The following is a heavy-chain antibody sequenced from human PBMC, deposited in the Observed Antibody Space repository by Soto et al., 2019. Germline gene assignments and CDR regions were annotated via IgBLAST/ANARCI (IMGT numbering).Heavy chain of an antibody. V-gene: IGHV3-48*02. CDR2: IRGTTTI. CDR3: ARDLSWAFDH. D-gene: IGHD6-13*01. J-gene: IGHJ4*02. CDR1: GFSFRDHS. Sequence: DVQLVESGGGLVQPGGSLRLSCAASGFSFRDHSMNWVRQAPGKGLEWISYIRGTTTISYADSVKGRFTISRDNAENSLYLQMNSLRDEDMAVYYCARDLSWAFDHWGQGALVTVSS.